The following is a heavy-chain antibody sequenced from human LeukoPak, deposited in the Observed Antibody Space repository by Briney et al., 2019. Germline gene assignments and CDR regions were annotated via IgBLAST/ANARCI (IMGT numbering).Heavy chain of an antibody. Sequence: PGGSLRLSCAASGFTFSKYAMSWVRQAPGKGLEWVAVISYDGSNKYYADSVKGRFTISRDNSKNTLYLQMNSLRAEDTAVYYCARGGYYGSGSLDWGQGTLVTVSS. CDR1: GFTFSKYA. D-gene: IGHD3-10*01. CDR3: ARGGYYGSGSLD. V-gene: IGHV3-30-3*01. CDR2: ISYDGSNK. J-gene: IGHJ4*02.